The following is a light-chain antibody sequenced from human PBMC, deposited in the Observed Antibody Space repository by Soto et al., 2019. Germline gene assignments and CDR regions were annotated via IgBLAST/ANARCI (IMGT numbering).Light chain of an antibody. V-gene: IGKV3-20*01. CDR2: GAS. CDR3: QQQDTLPRT. Sequence: EIVLTQSPGTLSLSPGEGATLSCRASQSVSSSYLAWYQQKFGQAPRLLIYGASNRATGIPDRFSGSGSGTDFTLTISRLEPEDFAVYYCQQQDTLPRTFGQGTRWISN. CDR1: QSVSSSY. J-gene: IGKJ1*01.